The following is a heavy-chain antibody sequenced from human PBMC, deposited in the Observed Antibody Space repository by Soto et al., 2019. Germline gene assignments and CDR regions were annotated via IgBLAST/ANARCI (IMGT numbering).Heavy chain of an antibody. CDR1: GGTFSSYA. CDR2: IIPIFGTA. CDR3: ARDRDSGYDSYFDY. D-gene: IGHD5-12*01. J-gene: IGHJ4*02. Sequence: SVKVSCKASGGTFSSYAISWVRQAPGQGLEWMGGIIPIFGTANYAQKFQGGVTITADESTSTAYMELSSLRSEDTAVYYCARDRDSGYDSYFDYWGQGTLVTVSS. V-gene: IGHV1-69*13.